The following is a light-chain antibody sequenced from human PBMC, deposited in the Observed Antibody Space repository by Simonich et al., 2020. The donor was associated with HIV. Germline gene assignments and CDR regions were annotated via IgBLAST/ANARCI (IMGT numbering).Light chain of an antibody. V-gene: IGKV3-15*01. Sequence: EIVMTQSPATLSVSPGERATLSCRASQSVSSNLAWYQQKPGQAPRRLIYGASTRATGSPARFSGSGSGTEFTLTISSMQSEDFAVYYCHQYYSSPTFGRGTKLEIK. CDR1: QSVSSN. CDR3: HQYYSSPT. J-gene: IGKJ2*01. CDR2: GAS.